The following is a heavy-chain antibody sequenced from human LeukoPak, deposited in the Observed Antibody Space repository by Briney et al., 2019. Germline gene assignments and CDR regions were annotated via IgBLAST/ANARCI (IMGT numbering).Heavy chain of an antibody. V-gene: IGHV4-59*01. CDR3: ARDHYMGHIDY. Sequence: PSETLSLTCTVSGXSISSYYWSWIRQPPGKGLEWIGYIYYSGSTNYNPSLKSRVTISVDTSKNQFSLKLSSVTAADTAVYYCARDHYMGHIDYWGQGTLVTVSS. CDR1: GXSISSYY. CDR2: IYYSGST. J-gene: IGHJ4*02. D-gene: IGHD2-2*02.